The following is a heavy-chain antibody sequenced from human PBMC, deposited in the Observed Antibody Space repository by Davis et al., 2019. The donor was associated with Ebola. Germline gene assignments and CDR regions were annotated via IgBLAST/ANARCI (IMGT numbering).Heavy chain of an antibody. CDR1: GGSFSGYY. J-gene: IGHJ4*02. CDR3: ARVRRGGDYVDY. V-gene: IGHV4-34*01. D-gene: IGHD2-21*01. Sequence: GSLRLSCAVYGGSFSGYYWSWIRQPPGKGLEWIWEINHSGSTNYNPSLKSRVTISVDTSKNQFSLKLSSVTAAATAVYYCARVRRGGDYVDYWGQGTLVTVSA. CDR2: INHSGST.